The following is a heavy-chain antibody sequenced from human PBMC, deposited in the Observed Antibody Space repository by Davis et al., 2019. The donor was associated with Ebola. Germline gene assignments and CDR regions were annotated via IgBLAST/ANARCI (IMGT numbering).Heavy chain of an antibody. D-gene: IGHD2-15*01. V-gene: IGHV1-18*04. Sequence: ASVKVSCKASGYTFTSYGITWVRQAPGQGLEWMGWISAYNGNTNYAQKLQGRVTMTTDTSTSTAYMELRSLRSDDTAVYYCARGLQLGIVVVVAAAPFDYWGQGTLVTVSS. CDR1: GYTFTSYG. J-gene: IGHJ4*02. CDR2: ISAYNGNT. CDR3: ARGLQLGIVVVVAAAPFDY.